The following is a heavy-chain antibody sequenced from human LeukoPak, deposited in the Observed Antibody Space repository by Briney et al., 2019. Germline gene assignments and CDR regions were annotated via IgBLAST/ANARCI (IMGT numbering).Heavy chain of an antibody. CDR1: GGSIISYY. D-gene: IGHD4-17*01. CDR3: ASYGDYDNWFDP. Sequence: SETLSLTCTVSGGSIISYYWSWIRQPPGKGLEWIGYIYYSGSTNYNPSLKSRVTISVDTSKNQFSLKLSSVTAADTAVYYCASYGDYDNWFDPWGQGTLVTVSS. J-gene: IGHJ5*02. V-gene: IGHV4-59*01. CDR2: IYYSGST.